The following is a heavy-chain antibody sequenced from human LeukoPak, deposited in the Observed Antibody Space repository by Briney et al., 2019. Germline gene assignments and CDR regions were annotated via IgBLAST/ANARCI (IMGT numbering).Heavy chain of an antibody. CDR1: GFTVGNNY. J-gene: IGHJ4*02. CDR3: ARDPPAVSINTYA. V-gene: IGHV3-66*01. Sequence: GGSLRLSCAASGFTVGNNYVNWVRQAPGKGLEWVSLIFSHGETSYADSVKGRFTISRDNSKNTLYLQMNGLRVEDTAVYYCARDPPAVSINTYAWGQGTLVTVSS. D-gene: IGHD2-8*01. CDR2: IFSHGET.